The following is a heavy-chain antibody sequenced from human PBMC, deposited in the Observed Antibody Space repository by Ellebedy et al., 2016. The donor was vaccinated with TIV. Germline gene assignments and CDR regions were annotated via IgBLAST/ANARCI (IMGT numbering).Heavy chain of an antibody. V-gene: IGHV1-46*04. D-gene: IGHD4-23*01. CDR3: ARDLYGGTRPASWYFDL. Sequence: AASVKVSCKASGYTFTSYFMHWLRQAPGQGLEWMGIINPSGGSTTYAQKLQGRVTMTRDTSTSTVYMELSSLRSEDTAVYYCARDLYGGTRPASWYFDLWGRGTLVTVSS. CDR1: GYTFTSYF. J-gene: IGHJ2*01. CDR2: INPSGGST.